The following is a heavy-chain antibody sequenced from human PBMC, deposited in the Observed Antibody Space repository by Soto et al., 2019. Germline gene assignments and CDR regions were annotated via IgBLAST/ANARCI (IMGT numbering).Heavy chain of an antibody. CDR2: IYHSGST. CDR1: GGSISSSNW. CDR3: ARGRTVLLWFGESRKTWGEP. Sequence: SETLSLTCAVSGGSISSSNWWSWVRQPPGKGLEWIGEIYHSGSTNYNPSLKSRVTISVDTSKNQFSLKLSSVTAADTAVYYCARGRTVLLWFGESRKTWGEPWGQGTLVTVS. V-gene: IGHV4-4*02. D-gene: IGHD3-10*01. J-gene: IGHJ5*02.